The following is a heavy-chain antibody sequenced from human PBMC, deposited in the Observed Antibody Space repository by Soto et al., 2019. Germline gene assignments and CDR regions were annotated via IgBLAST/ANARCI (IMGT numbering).Heavy chain of an antibody. Sequence: QVQLVQSGAEVKKPGSSVKVSCKASGGTFSSYAISWVRQAPGQGLEWMGGIIPIFGTANYAQKFQGRVTITADESPRTGYKEVRRLESEDTAVYYCAGGGVDSTIPQDFWGQGTLVTVSS. J-gene: IGHJ4*02. D-gene: IGHD5-12*01. CDR1: GGTFSSYA. V-gene: IGHV1-69*01. CDR2: IIPIFGTA. CDR3: AGGGVDSTIPQDF.